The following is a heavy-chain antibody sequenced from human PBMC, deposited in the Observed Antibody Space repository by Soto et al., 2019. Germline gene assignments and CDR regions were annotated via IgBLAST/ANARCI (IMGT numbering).Heavy chain of an antibody. V-gene: IGHV3-30-3*01. D-gene: IGHD2-15*01. J-gene: IGHJ6*02. Sequence: GGSLRLSCAASGFTFSSYAMHWVRQAPGKGLEWVALISYDGSNKYYADSVKGRFTISRDNSKNTLFLQMNSLRAEDTAVYSCARELYPYYYYYGMDVWGQGTTVTVSS. CDR1: GFTFSSYA. CDR2: ISYDGSNK. CDR3: ARELYPYYYYYGMDV.